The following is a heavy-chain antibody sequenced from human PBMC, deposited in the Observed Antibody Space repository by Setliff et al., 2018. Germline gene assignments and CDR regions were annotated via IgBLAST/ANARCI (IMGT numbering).Heavy chain of an antibody. CDR1: GYTFRSYG. V-gene: IGHV1-18*01. CDR2: ISAYNGNT. D-gene: IGHD2-2*01. CDR3: ARGSRSWGPRDYYYMDV. J-gene: IGHJ6*03. Sequence: ASVKVSCKASGYTFRSYGINWVRQAPGQGLEWMGWISAYNGNTNYAQKLQGRVTMTTDTSTSTAYMELRSLKSDDTAVYYCARGSRSWGPRDYYYMDVWGQGTTVTVSS.